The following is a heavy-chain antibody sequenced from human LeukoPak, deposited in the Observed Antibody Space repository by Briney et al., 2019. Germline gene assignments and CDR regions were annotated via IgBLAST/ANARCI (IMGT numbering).Heavy chain of an antibody. J-gene: IGHJ6*03. CDR3: AKVGSMVRGAVKWGYYYYMDV. V-gene: IGHV3-23*01. D-gene: IGHD3-10*01. CDR1: GFTFSSYG. Sequence: PGGSLRLSCAASGFTFSSYGMSWVRQAPGKGLEWVSAISGSGGSTYYADSVKGRFTISGDNSKNTLYLQMNSLRAEDTAVYYCAKVGSMVRGAVKWGYYYYMDVWGKGTTVTISS. CDR2: ISGSGGST.